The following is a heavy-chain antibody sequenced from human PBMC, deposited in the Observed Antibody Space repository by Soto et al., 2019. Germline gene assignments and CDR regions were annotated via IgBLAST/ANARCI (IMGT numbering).Heavy chain of an antibody. V-gene: IGHV3-33*01. CDR2: IWYDGTNK. CDR1: GFTFSSYG. CDR3: ARSRDVYNDAFDL. D-gene: IGHD1-1*01. J-gene: IGHJ3*01. Sequence: QVQLVESGGGVVQPGRSLRLSCAASGFTFSSYGIHWVRQAPGKGLEWVAVIWYDGTNKYYTDSVKGRFTISRDNSKNSLYLQMNSLRAEDTAVYYCARSRDVYNDAFDLWGQGTMVTVSS.